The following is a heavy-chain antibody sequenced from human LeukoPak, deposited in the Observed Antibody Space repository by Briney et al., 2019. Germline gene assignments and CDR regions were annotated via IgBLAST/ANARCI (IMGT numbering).Heavy chain of an antibody. CDR1: GGSISSYY. Sequence: SETLSLTCTVSGGSISSYYWSWIRQPPGKGLEWIGYIYYSGSTNYNPSLKSRVTISVDTSKNQFSLKLSSVTAADTAVYYCARETSQKGDHYMDVWGKGTTVTISS. CDR2: IYYSGST. V-gene: IGHV4-59*01. CDR3: ARETSQKGDHYMDV. J-gene: IGHJ6*03. D-gene: IGHD3-16*01.